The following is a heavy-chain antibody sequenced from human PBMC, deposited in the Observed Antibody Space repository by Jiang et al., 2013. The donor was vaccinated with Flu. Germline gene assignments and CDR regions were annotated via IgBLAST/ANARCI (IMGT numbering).Heavy chain of an antibody. V-gene: IGHV6-1*01. D-gene: IGHD1-1*01. J-gene: IGHJ4*01. CDR1: GRVSSRNNAA. Sequence: SLTSCHLRGRVSSRNNAAWNWIRQSPSRGLEWLGRTYYRSKWYDDYAVSVRGRATVNSDTSKNEFYLHLSSVTPEDSAVYYCVRGGFGTTVSLFDSWGHGTLVTVSS. CDR3: VRGGFGTTVSLFDS. CDR2: TYYRSKWYD.